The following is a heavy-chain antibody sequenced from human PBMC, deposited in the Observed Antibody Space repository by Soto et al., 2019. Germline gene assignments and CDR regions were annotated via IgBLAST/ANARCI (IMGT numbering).Heavy chain of an antibody. J-gene: IGHJ3*02. CDR2: IYYSGST. CDR1: GGSISSSSYY. D-gene: IGHD3-10*01. V-gene: IGHV4-61*01. CDR3: ARVWGGAFDI. Sequence: ETLSLTCTVSGGSISSSSYYWSWIRQPPGKGLEWIGYIYYSGSTNYNPSLKSRVTISVDTSKNQFSLKLSSVTAADTAVYYCARVWGGAFDIWGQGTMVTVSS.